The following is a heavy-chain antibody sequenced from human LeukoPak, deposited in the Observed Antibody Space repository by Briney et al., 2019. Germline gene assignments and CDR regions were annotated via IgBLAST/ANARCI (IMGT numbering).Heavy chain of an antibody. D-gene: IGHD6-13*01. V-gene: IGHV4-39*07. CDR2: VYYSGST. J-gene: IGHJ2*01. Sequence: PSETLSLTCTVSGGSISSSSYYWGWIRQPPGKGLEWIGSVYYSGSTSYNPSLTSRVTLSVDTSKNQFSLKLSSVTAADTAVYYCARSNSSSWYSQRWYFDLWGRGTLVTVSS. CDR3: ARSNSSSWYSQRWYFDL. CDR1: GGSISSSSYY.